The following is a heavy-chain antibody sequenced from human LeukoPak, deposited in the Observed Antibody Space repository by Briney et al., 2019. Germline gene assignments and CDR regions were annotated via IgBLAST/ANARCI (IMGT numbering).Heavy chain of an antibody. D-gene: IGHD3-3*01. CDR2: INSDGSST. J-gene: IGHJ4*02. CDR3: ARDPAPYYDFWSGHSLFDY. V-gene: IGHV3-74*01. CDR1: GFTFSSYW. Sequence: GGSLRLSCAASGFTFSSYWMHWVRQAPGKGLVWVSRINSDGSSTSYADSVKGRFTISRDNAKSTLYLQMNSLRAEDTAVYSCARDPAPYYDFWSGHSLFDYWGRGTLVTVSS.